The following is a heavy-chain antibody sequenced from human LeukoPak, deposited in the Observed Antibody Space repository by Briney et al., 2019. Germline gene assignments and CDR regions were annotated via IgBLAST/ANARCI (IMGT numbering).Heavy chain of an antibody. Sequence: GGSLRLSCAASGFTFSSYGMHWVRQAPGKGLEWVAIISYDGNNKYCADSVKGRFTISRDNSKNTLYLQMNSLRAEDTAVYYCANDLYYYDSSGLDYWGQGTLVTVSS. J-gene: IGHJ4*02. D-gene: IGHD3-22*01. CDR3: ANDLYYYDSSGLDY. CDR1: GFTFSSYG. CDR2: ISYDGNNK. V-gene: IGHV3-30*18.